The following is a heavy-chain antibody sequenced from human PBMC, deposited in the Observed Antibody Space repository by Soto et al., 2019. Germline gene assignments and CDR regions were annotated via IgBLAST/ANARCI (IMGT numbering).Heavy chain of an antibody. CDR3: ARGHSSSSTANWFDP. CDR2: INHSGST. J-gene: IGHJ5*02. D-gene: IGHD6-13*01. CDR1: GGSFSGYY. V-gene: IGHV4-34*01. Sequence: PSETLSLTCAVYGGSFSGYYWSWIRQPPGKGLEWIGEINHSGSTNYNPSLKSRVTISVDTSKNQFSLKLSSVTAADTAVYYCARGHSSSSTANWFDPWGQGTLVTVSS.